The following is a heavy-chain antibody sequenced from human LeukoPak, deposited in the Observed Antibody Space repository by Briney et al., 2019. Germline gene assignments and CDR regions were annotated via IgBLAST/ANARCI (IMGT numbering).Heavy chain of an antibody. D-gene: IGHD5-18*01. CDR3: AKQDTAMVTLYYFDY. Sequence: PGGSLRLSCAASGFTVSSNYMSWVRQAPGKGLEWVSAISGSGGSTYYADSVKGRFTISRDNSKNTLYLQMNSLRAEDTAVYYCAKQDTAMVTLYYFDYWGQGTLVTVSS. CDR1: GFTVSSNY. CDR2: ISGSGGST. J-gene: IGHJ4*02. V-gene: IGHV3-23*01.